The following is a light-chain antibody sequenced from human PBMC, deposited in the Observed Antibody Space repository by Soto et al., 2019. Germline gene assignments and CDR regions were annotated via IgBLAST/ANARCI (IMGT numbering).Light chain of an antibody. V-gene: IGKV3-15*01. J-gene: IGKJ5*01. Sequence: EIVMTQSPVTLSVSPGERVTLSCRASQSVSNNLAWYQQKSGQAPRLLIYGASTRVTGIPARSSGSGSGTEFTLTISSLQSEDFAIYYCQQYNNWPPVTFGQGTRLDIK. CDR1: QSVSNN. CDR2: GAS. CDR3: QQYNNWPPVT.